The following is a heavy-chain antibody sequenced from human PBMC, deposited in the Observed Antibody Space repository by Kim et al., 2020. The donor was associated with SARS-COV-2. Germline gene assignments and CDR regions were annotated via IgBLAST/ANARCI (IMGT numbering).Heavy chain of an antibody. J-gene: IGHJ2*01. D-gene: IGHD4-17*01. Sequence: SLKSRVTISVDKSKNQFSLKLSSVTAADTAVYYCARRIRTTVTNYWYFDLWGRGTLVTVSS. CDR3: ARRIRTTVTNYWYFDL. V-gene: IGHV4-4*02.